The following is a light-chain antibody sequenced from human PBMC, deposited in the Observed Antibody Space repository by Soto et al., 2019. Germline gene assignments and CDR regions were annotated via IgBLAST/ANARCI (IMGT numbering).Light chain of an antibody. CDR1: ISDVGGYNY. Sequence: QSALTHPPSASRSPGHSFAISFTGTISDVGGYNYVSWYQQHPGKAPKLMIYEVNKRPSGVPDRFSGSKSGKTASLTVSCLQAEDEADYYCSSYAGSSNVFGTGTKVTVL. CDR3: SSYAGSSNV. CDR2: EVN. V-gene: IGLV2-8*01. J-gene: IGLJ1*01.